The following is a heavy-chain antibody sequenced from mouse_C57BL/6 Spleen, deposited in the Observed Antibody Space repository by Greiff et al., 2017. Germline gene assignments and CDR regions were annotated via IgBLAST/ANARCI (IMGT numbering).Heavy chain of an antibody. Sequence: QVQLQQPGAELVRPGTSVKLSCKASGYTFTSYWMHWVKQRPGQGLEWIGVIDPSDSYTNYNQKFKGKATLTVDTSSSTAYMQLSSLTSEDSAVYYCARMDDRYFEVWGTGTTVTVSS. CDR1: GYTFTSYW. V-gene: IGHV1-59*01. CDR3: ARMDDRYFEV. D-gene: IGHD2-12*01. CDR2: IDPSDSYT. J-gene: IGHJ1*03.